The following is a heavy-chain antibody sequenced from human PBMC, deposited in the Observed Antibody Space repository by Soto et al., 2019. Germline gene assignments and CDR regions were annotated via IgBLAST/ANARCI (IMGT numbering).Heavy chain of an antibody. CDR1: GGSISSYY. Sequence: SETLSLTCTVSGGSISSYYWSWIRQPPGKGLEWIGYIYYSGSTNYNPSLKSRVTISVDTSKNQFSLKLSSVTAADTAVYYCARLPIKYSSRGWFDPWGQGTLVTVSS. CDR3: ARLPIKYSSRGWFDP. D-gene: IGHD6-6*01. CDR2: IYYSGST. J-gene: IGHJ5*02. V-gene: IGHV4-59*08.